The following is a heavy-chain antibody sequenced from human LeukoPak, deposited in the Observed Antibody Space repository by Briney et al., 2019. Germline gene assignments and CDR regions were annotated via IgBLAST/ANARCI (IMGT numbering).Heavy chain of an antibody. V-gene: IGHV3-30-3*01. D-gene: IGHD6-13*01. J-gene: IGHJ4*02. CDR2: ISYDGSNK. CDR3: AREVITYSSSWYYFDY. Sequence: GGSLRLSCAASGFTFSSYAMHWVRQAPGKGLEWVAVISYDGSNKYYADSVKGRFTISRDNSKNTLYLQMNSLRAEDTAVYYCAREVITYSSSWYYFDYWGQGTLVTVSS. CDR1: GFTFSSYA.